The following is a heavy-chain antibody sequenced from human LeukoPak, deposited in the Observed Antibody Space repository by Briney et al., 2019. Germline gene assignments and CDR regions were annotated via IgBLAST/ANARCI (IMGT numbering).Heavy chain of an antibody. J-gene: IGHJ4*02. CDR1: GGSISSYY. V-gene: IGHV4-4*07. CDR3: ARDLRGNCSGGSCYSSSSYYFDY. Sequence: PSETLSLTCTVSGGSISSYYWSWIRQPAGKGLEWIGRIYTSGSTNYNPSLKSRVTMSVDTSKNQFSLKLSSVTAADTAVYYCARDLRGNCSGGSCYSSSSYYFDYWGQGTLVTVSS. CDR2: IYTSGST. D-gene: IGHD2-15*01.